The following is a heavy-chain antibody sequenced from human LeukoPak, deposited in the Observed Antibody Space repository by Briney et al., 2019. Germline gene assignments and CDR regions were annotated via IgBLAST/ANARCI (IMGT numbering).Heavy chain of an antibody. Sequence: PGGSLRLSCAASGFTFSDYYMSWIRQAPGKGLEWVSYISSSGSTIYYADSVKGRFTISRDNAKNSLYLEMNSLRAEDTVVYYCAKMRAAAGSLLRLFDYWGQGTLVTVSS. CDR1: GFTFSDYY. D-gene: IGHD6-13*01. J-gene: IGHJ4*02. CDR3: AKMRAAAGSLLRLFDY. V-gene: IGHV3-11*01. CDR2: ISSSGSTI.